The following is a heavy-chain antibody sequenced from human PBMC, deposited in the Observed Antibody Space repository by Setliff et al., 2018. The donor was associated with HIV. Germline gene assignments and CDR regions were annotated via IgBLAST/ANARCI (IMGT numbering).Heavy chain of an antibody. Sequence: ASVKVSCKASGYIFTNYGISWVRQAPGQGLEWMGWITGYNGNTNYAEKFQGRVTMTIDTSTCTAYLELRSLRSDDTAVYYCARVGPESLPYTWDDEADTFDIWGQGTMVTVSS. CDR3: ARVGPESLPYTWDDEADTFDI. D-gene: IGHD1-1*01. CDR1: GYIFTNYG. J-gene: IGHJ3*02. V-gene: IGHV1-18*01. CDR2: ITGYNGNT.